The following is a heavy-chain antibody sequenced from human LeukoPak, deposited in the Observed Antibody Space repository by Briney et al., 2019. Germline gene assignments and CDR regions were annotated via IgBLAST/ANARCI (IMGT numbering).Heavy chain of an antibody. J-gene: IGHJ4*02. CDR2: INHRGST. CDR3: ARGGGGQWLVPYFDY. CDR1: GGSFSDYY. D-gene: IGHD6-19*01. Sequence: SETLSLTCAVYGGSFSDYYWSWIRQPPGKGLEWIGEINHRGSTNYNPSLKSRVTISVDTSKNQFSLKLSSVTAADTAVYFCARGGGGQWLVPYFDYWGQGTLVTVSS. V-gene: IGHV4-34*01.